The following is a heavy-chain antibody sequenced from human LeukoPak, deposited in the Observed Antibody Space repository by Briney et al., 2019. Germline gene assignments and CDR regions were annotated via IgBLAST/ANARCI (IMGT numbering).Heavy chain of an antibody. J-gene: IGHJ4*02. CDR2: ISYDGSYK. CDR1: GFTFSPYA. D-gene: IGHD4-11*01. Sequence: GGSLRLSCVASGFTFSPYAMHWVRQAPGKVLEWVAVISYDGSYKHYADSVKGRFTISRDNSKNTLYLQMNSLGAEDTAVYYCARGTTVTWKTVDFWGQGTLVTVSS. V-gene: IGHV3-30*04. CDR3: ARGTTVTWKTVDF.